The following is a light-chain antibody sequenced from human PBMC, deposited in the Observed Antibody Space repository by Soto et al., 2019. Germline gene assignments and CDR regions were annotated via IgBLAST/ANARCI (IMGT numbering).Light chain of an antibody. CDR1: SSNIGAGYD. CDR2: ANN. Sequence: QSALTQPPSASGAPGQRVTISCTGSSSNIGAGYDVHWYQQLPGTAPKLLIYANNNRPSGVPDRFAGSKSGTSVSLAITGLQSDDEADYYCQSYDSSLSGDVFGTGTKVTVL. J-gene: IGLJ1*01. CDR3: QSYDSSLSGDV. V-gene: IGLV1-40*01.